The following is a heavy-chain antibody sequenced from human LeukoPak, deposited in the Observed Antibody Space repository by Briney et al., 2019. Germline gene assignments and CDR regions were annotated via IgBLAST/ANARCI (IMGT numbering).Heavy chain of an antibody. D-gene: IGHD6-13*01. CDR2: TYYRSKWYN. J-gene: IGHJ4*02. CDR3: ARAKGRSPLFDY. Sequence: SQTLSLTCAISGDSVSSNSAAWIWIRQSPSRGLEWLERTYYRSKWYNDYAVSVKGRIAINPDTSKNQFSLQLNSVTPEDTAVYYCARAKGRSPLFDYWGQGTLVTVSS. CDR1: GDSVSSNSAA. V-gene: IGHV6-1*01.